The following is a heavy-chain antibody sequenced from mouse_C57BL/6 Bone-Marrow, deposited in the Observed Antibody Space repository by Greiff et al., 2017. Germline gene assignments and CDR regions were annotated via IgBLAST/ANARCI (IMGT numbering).Heavy chain of an antibody. V-gene: IGHV1-61*01. J-gene: IGHJ4*01. Sequence: VQLQQPGAELVRPGSSVKLSCKASGYTFTSYWMDWVKQRPGQGLEWIGNIYPSDSETHYNQKFKDKATLTVDKSSSTAYLQPSSLTSEDSAVYYCARRDVRGDYYAMDYWGQGTSVTVSS. CDR2: IYPSDSET. CDR3: ARRDVRGDYYAMDY. CDR1: GYTFTSYW.